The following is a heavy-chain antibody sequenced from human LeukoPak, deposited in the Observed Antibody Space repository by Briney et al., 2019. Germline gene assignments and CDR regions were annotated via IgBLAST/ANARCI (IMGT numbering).Heavy chain of an antibody. J-gene: IGHJ5*02. CDR2: IYYSGST. CDR3: ARSSGWTGDHWFDP. CDR1: GGSISSYY. V-gene: IGHV4-59*01. Sequence: SETLSLTCTVSGGSISSYYWSWIRQPPGKGLEWLGYIYYSGSTNYNPSLKSRVTISVDTSKNQFSLKLSSVTAADTAVYYCARSSGWTGDHWFDPWGQGTLVTVSS. D-gene: IGHD6-19*01.